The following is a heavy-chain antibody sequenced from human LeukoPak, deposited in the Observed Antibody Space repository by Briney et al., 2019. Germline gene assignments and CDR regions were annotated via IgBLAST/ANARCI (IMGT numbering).Heavy chain of an antibody. D-gene: IGHD3-3*02. V-gene: IGHV3-21*01. Sequence: GGSLRLSCAASGFTFSSYSMNWVRQAPGKGLEWVSSIRGSRTYMYYADSVKGRFTISRDNAKNSLYLQMNSLTADDTAVYYCARDVLERAFDIWGQGTMVTVSS. CDR2: IRGSRTYM. CDR1: GFTFSSYS. CDR3: ARDVLERAFDI. J-gene: IGHJ3*02.